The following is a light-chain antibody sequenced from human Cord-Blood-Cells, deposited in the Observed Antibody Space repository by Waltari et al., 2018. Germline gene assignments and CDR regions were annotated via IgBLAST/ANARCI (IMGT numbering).Light chain of an antibody. CDR2: GAS. J-gene: IGKJ2*01. V-gene: IGKV3-15*01. CDR3: QQYNNWLPYT. Sequence: EIVLTPSPATLSVSPAERATLSCRASQSVSSNLAWYQQKPGQAPRVLIYGASGRATGIPARFSGSGSGTEFKLTISSLQSEDFAVYYCQQYNNWLPYTFGQGTKLEMK. CDR1: QSVSSN.